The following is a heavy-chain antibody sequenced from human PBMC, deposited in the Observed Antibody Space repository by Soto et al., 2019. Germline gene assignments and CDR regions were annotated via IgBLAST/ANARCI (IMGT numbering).Heavy chain of an antibody. CDR2: IWYDGSNK. CDR3: ARDTTVVTGYFDL. D-gene: IGHD4-17*01. V-gene: IGHV3-33*01. CDR1: GFTFSSYG. Sequence: QVQLVESGGGVVQPGRSLRLSCAASGFTFSSYGMHWVRQAPGKGLEWVAVIWYDGSNKYYADSVKGRFTISRDNSKNTLYLQMNSLRAEDTAVYYCARDTTVVTGYFDLWGRDTLVTVSS. J-gene: IGHJ2*01.